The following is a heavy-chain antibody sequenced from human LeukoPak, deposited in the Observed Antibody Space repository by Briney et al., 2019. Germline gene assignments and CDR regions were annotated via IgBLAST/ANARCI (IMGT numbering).Heavy chain of an antibody. CDR2: ISSSGSYI. V-gene: IGHV3-21*01. Sequence: EGFQIFSCASSGFTFSSHTMSWVRQAPGKGLGWVSCISSSGSYIYYADSVKGRFTISRDNAKNSLYLQMNSLRVEDTAVYYCAGSSGYYDYWGQGTLVTVSS. CDR1: GFTFSSHT. D-gene: IGHD3-22*01. CDR3: AGSSGYYDY. J-gene: IGHJ4*02.